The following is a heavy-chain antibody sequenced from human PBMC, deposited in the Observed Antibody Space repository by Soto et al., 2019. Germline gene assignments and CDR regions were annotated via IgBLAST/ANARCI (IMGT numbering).Heavy chain of an antibody. CDR1: GFTFSSDG. CDR3: ARPHGDLTSFDY. V-gene: IGHV3-30*03. D-gene: IGHD4-17*01. Sequence: GGALRLSCAACGFTFSSDGMHWVRQAPGKGLGWGAGRSYDGSNGYYADSVKGRFTSSRDNAKNSLYLQMNSLRAEDTAVYYCARPHGDLTSFDYWGQGTLVTVSS. CDR2: RSYDGSNG. J-gene: IGHJ4*02.